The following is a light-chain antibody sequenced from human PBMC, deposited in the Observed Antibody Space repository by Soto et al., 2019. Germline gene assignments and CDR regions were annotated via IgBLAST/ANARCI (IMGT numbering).Light chain of an antibody. CDR1: QSVSSY. Sequence: EIVLTQSPATLSLSPGERATLSCRASQSVSSYLAWYQEKPGQAPRLLIYDTSKRATGIPARFSGSGSGTDFTLTISSLEPEDFAVYYCQQRTSWPRSFTFGPGTKVDI. J-gene: IGKJ3*01. V-gene: IGKV3-11*01. CDR3: QQRTSWPRSFT. CDR2: DTS.